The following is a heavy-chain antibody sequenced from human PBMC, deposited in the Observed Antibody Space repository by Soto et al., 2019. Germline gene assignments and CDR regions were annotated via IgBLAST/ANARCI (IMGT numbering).Heavy chain of an antibody. CDR2: ISAYNGNT. J-gene: IGHJ5*02. V-gene: IGHV1-18*01. Sequence: ASVKVSCKASGYTFTSYGISWVRQAPGQGLEWMGWISAYNGNTNYAQKLQGRVTMTTDTSTSTAYMELRSLRSDDTAVYYCARDLGAVNHNWFEPWGQGTRVTVSS. CDR1: GYTFTSYG. CDR3: ARDLGAVNHNWFEP.